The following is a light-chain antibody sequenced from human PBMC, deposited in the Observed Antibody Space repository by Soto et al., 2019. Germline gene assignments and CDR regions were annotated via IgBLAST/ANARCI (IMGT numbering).Light chain of an antibody. CDR1: QSISSW. CDR2: KAS. Sequence: DXXMTQSXSTLSASVGDRVTITCRASQSISSWLAWYQLKPGKAPKLLISKASNLQSGVPSRFSGSGSGTEFTLTISSLQPDDFATYYCQQYNTYSTFGQGTKLEIK. CDR3: QQYNTYST. V-gene: IGKV1-5*03. J-gene: IGKJ2*01.